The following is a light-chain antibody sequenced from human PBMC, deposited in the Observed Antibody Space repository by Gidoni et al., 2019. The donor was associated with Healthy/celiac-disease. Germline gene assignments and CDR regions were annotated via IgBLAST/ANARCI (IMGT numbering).Light chain of an antibody. CDR1: QSVSSSY. V-gene: IGKV3-20*01. J-gene: IGKJ2*01. CDR2: GAS. CDR3: QQYGSSPPYT. Sequence: EIVLTPSPGTLSLSPGERATLSCRASQSVSSSYLAWYQQKPGQAHRLLIYGASSRATGIPDRFSGSGSGTDFTLTISRLEPEDFAVYYCQQYGSSPPYTFGQGTKLEIK.